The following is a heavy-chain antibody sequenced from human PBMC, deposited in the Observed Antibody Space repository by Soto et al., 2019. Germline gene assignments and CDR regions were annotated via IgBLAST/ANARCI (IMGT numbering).Heavy chain of an antibody. CDR3: ARDHQSHTYYYDSSGPGWFDP. CDR2: IWYDGSNK. D-gene: IGHD3-22*01. CDR1: GFTFSSYG. J-gene: IGHJ5*02. V-gene: IGHV3-33*01. Sequence: GGSLRLSCAASGFTFSSYGMHWVRQAPGKGLEWVAVIWYDGSNKYYADSVKGRFTISRDNSKNTLYLQMNSLRAEDTAVYYCARDHQSHTYYYDSSGPGWFDPWGQGTLVTVSS.